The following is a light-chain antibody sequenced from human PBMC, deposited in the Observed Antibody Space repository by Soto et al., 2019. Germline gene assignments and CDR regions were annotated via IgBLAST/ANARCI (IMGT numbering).Light chain of an antibody. J-gene: IGKJ1*01. Sequence: EIVLTQSPATLSLSPCERATLSCRASQSVSSYLAWYQQKPGQAPRLLIYDASNRATGIPARFSGSGSGTDFTLTISSLEPEDFAVYYCQQRSNWPSWTFGQGTKVDIK. CDR1: QSVSSY. CDR2: DAS. V-gene: IGKV3-11*01. CDR3: QQRSNWPSWT.